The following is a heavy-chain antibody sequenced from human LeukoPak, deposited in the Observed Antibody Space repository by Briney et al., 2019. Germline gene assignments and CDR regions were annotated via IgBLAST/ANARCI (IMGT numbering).Heavy chain of an antibody. Sequence: GASVKVSCKASGYTFTTYYIHWVRQAPGQGLEWMGIINPSGGGTTYAQKFRGRVTMTRDTSTSTVYMELSSLRSEDTAVYYCARDQGLTGYFDYWGQGTLVTVSS. CDR3: ARDQGLTGYFDY. V-gene: IGHV1-46*01. J-gene: IGHJ4*02. CDR2: INPSGGGT. CDR1: GYTFTTYY. D-gene: IGHD3-9*01.